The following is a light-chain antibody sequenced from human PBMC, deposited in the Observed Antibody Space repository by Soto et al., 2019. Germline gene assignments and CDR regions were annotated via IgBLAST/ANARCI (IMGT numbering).Light chain of an antibody. CDR1: QSVSSY. CDR2: DAS. Sequence: ETVLTQSPGTLSLSPGERATLSCRASQSVSSYLAWYQQKPGQAPRLLIYDASNRATGIPARFSGSVSGTDFTLTISSLESEDFAVYYCQQRSSWPPTFGPGTTVDIK. J-gene: IGKJ3*01. CDR3: QQRSSWPPT. V-gene: IGKV3-11*01.